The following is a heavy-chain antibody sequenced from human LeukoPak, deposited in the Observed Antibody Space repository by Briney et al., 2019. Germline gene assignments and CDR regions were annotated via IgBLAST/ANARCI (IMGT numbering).Heavy chain of an antibody. Sequence: ASVNVSRKASGYTFSSYGVTSVRQAPGPGREWMGGMSAYNGNTNYTQKLQGRVTMTTDTSTSTAYMELRSLRSADTAVYYCARQVDSTMALPDYWGQGTLVTVSS. CDR2: MSAYNGNT. V-gene: IGHV1-18*01. J-gene: IGHJ4*02. D-gene: IGHD3-10*01. CDR1: GYTFSSYG. CDR3: ARQVDSTMALPDY.